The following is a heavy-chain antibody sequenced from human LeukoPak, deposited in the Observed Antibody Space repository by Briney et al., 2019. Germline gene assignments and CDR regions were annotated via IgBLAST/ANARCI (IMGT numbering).Heavy chain of an antibody. D-gene: IGHD4-17*01. J-gene: IGHJ4*02. CDR2: IYYSGST. Sequence: SETLSLTCTVSGGSISSSSYYWGWIRQPPGEGLEWIGSIYYSGSTYYNPSLKSRVTISVDTSKNQFSLKLSSVTAADTAVYYCAREGATVTRYHDYWGQGTLVTVSS. CDR1: GGSISSSSYY. CDR3: AREGATVTRYHDY. V-gene: IGHV4-39*07.